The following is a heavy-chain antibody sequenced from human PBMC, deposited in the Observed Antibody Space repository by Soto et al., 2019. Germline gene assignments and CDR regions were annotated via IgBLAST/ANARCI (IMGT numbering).Heavy chain of an antibody. CDR3: ARTPWILTYGMDV. V-gene: IGHV4-30-2*01. CDR1: GGSISSGGYS. CDR2: IYHSGST. Sequence: ASETLSLTCAVSGGSISSGGYSWSWIRQPPGKGLEWIGYIYHSGSTYYNPSLKSRVTISVDRSKNQFSLKLSSVTAADTAVYYCARTPWILTYGMDVWGQGTTVTVSS. J-gene: IGHJ6*02. D-gene: IGHD5-18*01.